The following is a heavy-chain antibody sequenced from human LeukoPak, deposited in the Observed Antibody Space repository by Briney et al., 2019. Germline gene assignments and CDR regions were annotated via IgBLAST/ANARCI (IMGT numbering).Heavy chain of an antibody. D-gene: IGHD5-24*01. CDR1: GFTFSSHA. CDR2: MSYDGSKK. J-gene: IGHJ4*02. V-gene: IGHV3-30*04. Sequence: GRSLRLSCAASGFTFSSHAMNWVRQAPGKGLEWVAVMSYDGSKKYYADSVKGRFTISRDNSKNTLYLQMNSLRAEDTAVYYCGRDRIEMTRKGYFDYWGQGTLVTVSS. CDR3: GRDRIEMTRKGYFDY.